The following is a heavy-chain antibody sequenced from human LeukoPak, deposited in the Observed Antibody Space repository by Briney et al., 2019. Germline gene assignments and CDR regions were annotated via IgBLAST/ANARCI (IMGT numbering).Heavy chain of an antibody. J-gene: IGHJ4*02. CDR1: GGTFSSYA. CDR3: AREPGIAAAGPTAYFDY. D-gene: IGHD6-13*01. CDR2: IIPIFGTA. V-gene: IGHV1-69*01. Sequence: ASVEVSCKASGGTFSSYAISWARQAPGQGLEWMGGIIPIFGTANYAQKFQGRVTITADESTSTAYMELSSLRSEDTAVYYCAREPGIAAAGPTAYFDYWGQGTLVTVSS.